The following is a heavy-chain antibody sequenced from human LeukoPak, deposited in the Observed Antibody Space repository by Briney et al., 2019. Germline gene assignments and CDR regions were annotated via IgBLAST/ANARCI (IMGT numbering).Heavy chain of an antibody. V-gene: IGHV3-30*02. Sequence: GGSLRLSCAASGFTFSGYGMHWVRQAPGKGLEWVASIRYDGSNKHYADSVKGRFTISRDNSKNTLYLQMNRLRAEDTAVYYCAKATQFGVVIIPVWDYWGQGTLVTVSS. CDR2: IRYDGSNK. D-gene: IGHD3-3*01. CDR1: GFTFSGYG. CDR3: AKATQFGVVIIPVWDY. J-gene: IGHJ4*02.